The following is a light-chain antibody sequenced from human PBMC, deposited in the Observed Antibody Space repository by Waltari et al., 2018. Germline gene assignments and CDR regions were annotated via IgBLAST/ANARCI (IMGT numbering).Light chain of an antibody. V-gene: IGKV1-5*01. CDR2: DVS. J-gene: IGKJ1*01. CDR3: QQYNSYSWT. Sequence: DIQMTQSPSTLSASVGDRVTITCRASQSIRTWLAWYQQQPGKAPQVLVYDVSDLQSGVPSRFSGSGSGTEFTLTISSLQPDDFATYYCQQYNSYSWTFGQGTKVEIK. CDR1: QSIRTW.